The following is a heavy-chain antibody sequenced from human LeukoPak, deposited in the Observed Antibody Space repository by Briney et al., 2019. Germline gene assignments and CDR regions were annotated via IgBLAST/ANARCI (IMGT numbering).Heavy chain of an antibody. V-gene: IGHV4-59*01. Sequence: SETLSLTCTVSGDSISSYYWNWIRQPPGKGLEWIGYINYSGSTNYNPSLKSRVTISVDTSKNQFSLKLSSVTAADTAVYYCARAPTYYYDSSGYFDYWGQGTLVTVSS. CDR3: ARAPTYYYDSSGYFDY. J-gene: IGHJ4*02. CDR2: INYSGST. D-gene: IGHD3-22*01. CDR1: GDSISSYY.